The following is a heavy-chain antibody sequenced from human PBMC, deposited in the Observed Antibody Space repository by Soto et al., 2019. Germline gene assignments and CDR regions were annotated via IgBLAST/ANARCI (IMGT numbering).Heavy chain of an antibody. CDR2: INAGNGNT. V-gene: IGHV1-3*01. CDR1: GYTFTSYA. D-gene: IGHD4-17*01. Sequence: ASVKVSCKASGYTFTSYAMNWVRQAPGQRLEWMGWINAGNGNTKYSQKFQGRVTITRDTSASTAYMELSSLRSEDTAVYYCARETTTVTTSYFDYWGQGTLVTVSS. J-gene: IGHJ4*02. CDR3: ARETTTVTTSYFDY.